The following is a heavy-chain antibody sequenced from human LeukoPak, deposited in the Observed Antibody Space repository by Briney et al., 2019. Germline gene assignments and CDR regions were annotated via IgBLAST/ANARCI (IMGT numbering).Heavy chain of an antibody. CDR3: AREGGYCGGDCYSDY. V-gene: IGHV4-31*03. Sequence: SETLSLTCTVSGGSISSGGYYWSWIRQHPGKGLEWIGYIYYSGSTFYNPSLKSRITISVDTSKNQFSLKLNSVTAADTAVYYYAREGGYCGGDCYSDYWGQGTLVTVSS. J-gene: IGHJ4*02. CDR2: IYYSGST. CDR1: GGSISSGGYY. D-gene: IGHD2-21*02.